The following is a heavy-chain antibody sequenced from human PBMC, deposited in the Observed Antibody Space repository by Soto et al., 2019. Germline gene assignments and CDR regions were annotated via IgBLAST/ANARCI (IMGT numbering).Heavy chain of an antibody. J-gene: IGHJ6*02. V-gene: IGHV3-33*03. CDR2: MWYDGSNK. CDR3: AKDQTGGYYYYGMDV. Sequence: GGSLRLSCAASGFTFSSYGMHWVRQAPGKGLEWVAIMWYDGSNKYYADSVKGRFTISRDNSKNMLYLQMNTLRAEDTAVYYCAKDQTGGYYYYGMDVWGQGTTVTVSS. D-gene: IGHD6-13*01. CDR1: GFTFSSYG.